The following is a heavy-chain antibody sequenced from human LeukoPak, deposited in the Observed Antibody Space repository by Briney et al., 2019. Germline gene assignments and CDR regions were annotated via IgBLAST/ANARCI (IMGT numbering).Heavy chain of an antibody. V-gene: IGHV3-21*04. D-gene: IGHD6-13*01. Sequence: GGSLRLSCAASGFTFSSYSMNWVRQAPGKGLEWVSSISSSSSYIYYADSVKGRFTISRDNAKNSLYLQMNSLRAEDTAVYYCAKDSSSWYFDYWGQGTLVTVSS. CDR2: ISSSSSYI. J-gene: IGHJ4*02. CDR3: AKDSSSWYFDY. CDR1: GFTFSSYS.